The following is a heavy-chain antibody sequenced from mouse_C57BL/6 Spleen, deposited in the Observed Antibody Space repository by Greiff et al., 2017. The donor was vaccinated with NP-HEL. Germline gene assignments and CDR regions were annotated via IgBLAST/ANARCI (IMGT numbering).Heavy chain of an antibody. Sequence: VQLVESGAELAKPGASVKLSCKASGYTFTSYWMHWVKQRPGQGLEWIGYINPSSGYTKYNQKFKDKATLTADKSSSTAYMQLSSLTYEDSAVYYCAREKDYDYDGAWFAYWGQGTLVTVSA. J-gene: IGHJ3*01. CDR1: GYTFTSYW. V-gene: IGHV1-7*01. CDR3: AREKDYDYDGAWFAY. D-gene: IGHD2-4*01. CDR2: INPSSGYT.